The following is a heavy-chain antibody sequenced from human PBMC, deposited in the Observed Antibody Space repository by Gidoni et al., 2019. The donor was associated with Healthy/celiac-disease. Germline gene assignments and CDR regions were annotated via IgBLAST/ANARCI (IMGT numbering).Heavy chain of an antibody. Sequence: QVQLVQSGAEVKKPGASVKVSCKASGYTFTSYDINWVRQATGKGLEWMGWMNPNSGNTGYAQKFQGRVTMTRNTSISTAYMELSSLRSEDTAVYYCAMGNYDFWSGYFAPNNYYYYMDVWGKGTTVTVSS. J-gene: IGHJ6*03. CDR1: GYTFTSYD. D-gene: IGHD3-3*01. CDR3: AMGNYDFWSGYFAPNNYYYYMDV. V-gene: IGHV1-8*02. CDR2: MNPNSGNT.